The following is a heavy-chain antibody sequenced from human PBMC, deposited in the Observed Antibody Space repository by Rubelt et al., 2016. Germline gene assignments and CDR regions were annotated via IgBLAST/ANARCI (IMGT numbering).Heavy chain of an antibody. CDR1: GYTFTSYA. J-gene: IGHJ1*01. CDR2: SNAGNGNT. V-gene: IGHV1-3*02. Sequence: QVQLVQSGAEVKKPGASVKVSCKASGYTFTSYAMHWVRQAPGQRLEWMGWSNAGNGNTKYSQEFQGRVTITRDTSASTAYMELSSLRSEDMAVYYWSASAPTLFPLVPCENSPSDTSSVAVGCLAQDF. D-gene: IGHD6-25*01. CDR3: SASAPTLFPLVPCENSPSDTSSVAVGCLAQDF.